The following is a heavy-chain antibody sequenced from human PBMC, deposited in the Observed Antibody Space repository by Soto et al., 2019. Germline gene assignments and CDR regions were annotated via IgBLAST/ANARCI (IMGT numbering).Heavy chain of an antibody. CDR3: ARGRLGITIMELSDFAY. V-gene: IGHV1-69*06. J-gene: IGHJ4*02. D-gene: IGHD3-10*01. CDR2: IIPIFGTA. Sequence: QVQLVQSGAEVKKPGSSVKVSCKASGGTFSSYAISWVRQAPGQGLEWMGGIIPIFGTANYAQKFQGRVTITADKSTSTAYMERSGLRSEDTAVYCCARGRLGITIMELSDFAYWGQGTLVTVSS. CDR1: GGTFSSYA.